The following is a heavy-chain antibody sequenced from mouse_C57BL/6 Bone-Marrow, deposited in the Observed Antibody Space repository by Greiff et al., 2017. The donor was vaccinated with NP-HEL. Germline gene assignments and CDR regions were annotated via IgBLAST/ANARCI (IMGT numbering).Heavy chain of an antibody. J-gene: IGHJ2*01. V-gene: IGHV1-50*01. Sequence: VQLQQPGAELVKPGASVKLSCKASGYTFTSYWMQWVKQRPGQGLEWIGEIDPSDSYTNYNQKFKGKATLTVDTSSSTAYMQLSSLTSEDSAVYYCARSEATVVANGYYFDYWGQGTTLTVSS. CDR3: ARSEATVVANGYYFDY. CDR1: GYTFTSYW. D-gene: IGHD1-1*01. CDR2: IDPSDSYT.